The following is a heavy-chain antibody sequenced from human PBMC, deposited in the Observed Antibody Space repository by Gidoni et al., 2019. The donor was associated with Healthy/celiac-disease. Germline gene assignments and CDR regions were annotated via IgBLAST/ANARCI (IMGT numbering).Heavy chain of an antibody. CDR2: IGTAGDT. J-gene: IGHJ4*02. CDR3: ARVSPGYSSGWAFDY. D-gene: IGHD6-19*01. V-gene: IGHV3-13*04. CDR1: GLTFSSYD. Sequence: EVQLVESGGGLVQPGGSLRLSCAASGLTFSSYDMPWVRQAPGKGLEGVSAIGTAGDTYYPGSVKGRFTISRENAKNSLYLQMNSLRAGDTAVYYCARVSPGYSSGWAFDYWGQGTLVTVSS.